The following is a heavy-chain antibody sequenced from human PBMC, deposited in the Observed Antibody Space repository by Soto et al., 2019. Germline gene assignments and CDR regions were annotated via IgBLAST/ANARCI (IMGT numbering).Heavy chain of an antibody. J-gene: IGHJ4*02. D-gene: IGHD3-16*01. CDR1: GYTFTGYY. CDR3: ARDLGLYYFDY. V-gene: IGHV1-2*04. Sequence: GASVKVSCKSSGYTFTGYYMHCVRQAPGQGLEWMGWINPNSGGTNYAQKFQGWVTMTRDTSISTAYMELSRLRSDDTAVYYCARDLGLYYFDYWGQGTLVTVSS. CDR2: INPNSGGT.